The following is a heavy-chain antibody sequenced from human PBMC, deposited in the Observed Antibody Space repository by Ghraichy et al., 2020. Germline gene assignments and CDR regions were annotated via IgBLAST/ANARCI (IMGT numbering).Heavy chain of an antibody. V-gene: IGHV4-61*02. CDR1: GDSISSGTYY. J-gene: IGHJ6*02. Sequence: LSLTCTVSGDSISSGTYYWSWIRQPAGKGLEWIGRIYNSGSTNYNPSLKSRVTISEDTSKNQFSLKLSSVTAADTAVYYCARGLYVVEQLVHYYYYGLDIWGQGTTVTVSS. CDR3: ARGLYVVEQLVHYYYYGLDI. D-gene: IGHD6-13*01. CDR2: IYNSGST.